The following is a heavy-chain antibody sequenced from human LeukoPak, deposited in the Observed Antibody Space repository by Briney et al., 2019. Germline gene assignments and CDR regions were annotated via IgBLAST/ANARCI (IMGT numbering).Heavy chain of an antibody. CDR3: ARVRYSSSLLYYFDY. J-gene: IGHJ4*02. D-gene: IGHD6-13*01. Sequence: PGGSLRLSCAASEFTFSSNYMSWVRQAPGKGLEWVSVIYSGGSTYYADSVKGRFTISRDNSKDTLYLQMNSLRAEDTAVYYCARVRYSSSLLYYFDYWGQGTLVTVSS. CDR2: IYSGGST. V-gene: IGHV3-66*01. CDR1: EFTFSSNY.